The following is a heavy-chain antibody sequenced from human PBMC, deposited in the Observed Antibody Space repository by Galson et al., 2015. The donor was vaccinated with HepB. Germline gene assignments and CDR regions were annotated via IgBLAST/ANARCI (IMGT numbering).Heavy chain of an antibody. CDR3: AKGYGLFDS. V-gene: IGHV3-23*01. Sequence: SLRLSCAASGFAFDSHAMSWVRQAPGRGLEWIPGITGKGDSTSYADSVKGRFTVSKDNSNNMLYLQMNSLRAEDAGLYFCAKGYGLFDSWGQGILVTVSS. CDR1: GFAFDSHA. CDR2: ITGKGDST. D-gene: IGHD5-18*01. J-gene: IGHJ5*01.